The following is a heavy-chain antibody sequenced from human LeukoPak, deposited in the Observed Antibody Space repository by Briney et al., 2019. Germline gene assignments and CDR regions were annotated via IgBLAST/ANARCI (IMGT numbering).Heavy chain of an antibody. J-gene: IGHJ4*02. CDR2: IYTSGST. CDR3: VRVSLSANYYDSSGYFDY. CDR1: GGSISSGSYY. D-gene: IGHD3-22*01. V-gene: IGHV4-61*02. Sequence: SETLSLTCTVSGGSISSGSYYWSWIRQPAGKGLEWIGRIYTSGSTNCNPSLKSRVTISVDTSKNQFSLKLSSVTAADTAVYYCVRVSLSANYYDSSGYFDYWGQGTLVTVSS.